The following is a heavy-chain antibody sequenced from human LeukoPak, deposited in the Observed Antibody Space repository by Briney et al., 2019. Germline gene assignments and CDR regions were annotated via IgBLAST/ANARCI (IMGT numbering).Heavy chain of an antibody. CDR2: FDPEDGET. CDR3: ATALSGYDLRWRSRTSPHTYYFDY. CDR1: GYTLTELS. J-gene: IGHJ4*02. Sequence: ASVKVSCKVSGYTLTELSMHWVRQAPGKGLEWMGGFDPEDGETIYAQKFQGRVTMTEDTSTDTAYMELSSLGSEDTAVYYCATALSGYDLRWRSRTSPHTYYFDYWGQGTLVTVSS. D-gene: IGHD5-12*01. V-gene: IGHV1-24*01.